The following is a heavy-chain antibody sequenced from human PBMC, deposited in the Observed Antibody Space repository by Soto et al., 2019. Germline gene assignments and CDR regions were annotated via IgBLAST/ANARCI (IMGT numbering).Heavy chain of an antibody. CDR1: GVSISSGGYY. Sequence: PSETLSLTCTVSGVSISSGGYYWSWIRQHPGKGLEWIGYIYYSGSTYYNPSLQSRVAISVDTSKNQFSLKLSSVTAADTAVYYCASMYYYDSSGYFNYWGQGTQVTVSS. CDR2: IYYSGST. V-gene: IGHV4-31*03. CDR3: ASMYYYDSSGYFNY. D-gene: IGHD3-22*01. J-gene: IGHJ4*02.